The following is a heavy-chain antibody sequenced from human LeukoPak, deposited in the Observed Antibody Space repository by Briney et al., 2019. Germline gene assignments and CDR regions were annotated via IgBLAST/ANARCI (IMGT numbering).Heavy chain of an antibody. CDR1: GGSISSSNW. D-gene: IGHD1-26*01. CDR3: ARGDVGATLDFYYFDMDV. CDR2: INHSGST. J-gene: IGHJ6*02. V-gene: IGHV4-4*02. Sequence: SETLSLTCAVSGGSISSSNWWSWVRQPPGKGLEWIGEINHSGSTNYNPSLKSRVTISVDTSKNQFSLKLSSVTAADTAVYYCARGDVGATLDFYYFDMDVWGRGTTVTVSS.